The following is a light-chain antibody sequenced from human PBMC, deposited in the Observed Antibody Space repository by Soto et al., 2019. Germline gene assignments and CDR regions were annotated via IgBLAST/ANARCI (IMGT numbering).Light chain of an antibody. Sequence: EIVLTQSPGTRSLSPGERATLSCRASHIVSNSYLAWYQQKPGQAPRLLIYGASSRATGIPDRFSGSGSGTDFTLTISRLEPEDFAVYYCQQYGSSPPYTFGQGTKLEIK. CDR2: GAS. CDR1: HIVSNSY. V-gene: IGKV3-20*01. CDR3: QQYGSSPPYT. J-gene: IGKJ2*01.